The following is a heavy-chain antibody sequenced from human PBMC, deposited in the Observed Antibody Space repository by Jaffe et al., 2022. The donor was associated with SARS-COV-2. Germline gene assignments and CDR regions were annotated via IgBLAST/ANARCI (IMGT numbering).Heavy chain of an antibody. CDR2: IYYSGST. J-gene: IGHJ5*02. CDR3: ARVKSSPYKTEDELYCSGGSCYSRWFDP. Sequence: QVQLQESGPGLVKPSETLSLTCTVSGGSISSYYWSWIRQPPGKGLEWIGYIYYSGSTNYNPSLKSRVTISVDTSKNQFSLKLSSVTAADTAVYYCARVKSSPYKTEDELYCSGGSCYSRWFDPWGQGTLVTVSS. CDR1: GGSISSYY. V-gene: IGHV4-59*01. D-gene: IGHD2-15*01.